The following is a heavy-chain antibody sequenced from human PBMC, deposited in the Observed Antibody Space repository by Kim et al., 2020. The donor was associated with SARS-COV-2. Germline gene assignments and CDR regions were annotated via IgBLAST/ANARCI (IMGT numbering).Heavy chain of an antibody. V-gene: IGHV3-9*01. CDR3: AKDSSSSYLVGYFDL. Sequence: GGSLRLSCAASGFTFGDYAMHWVRQAPGKGLEWVSGISWNSGSIGYADSVKGRFTISRDNAKNSLYLQMNSLRAEDTALYYCAKDSSSSYLVGYFDLWGRGTLVTVSS. D-gene: IGHD6-6*01. CDR2: ISWNSGSI. J-gene: IGHJ2*01. CDR1: GFTFGDYA.